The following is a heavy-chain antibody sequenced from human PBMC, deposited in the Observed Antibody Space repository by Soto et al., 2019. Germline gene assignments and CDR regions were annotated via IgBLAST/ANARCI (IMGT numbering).Heavy chain of an antibody. CDR2: ISAHNGNT. D-gene: IGHD1-1*01. CDR3: ARGRYGDY. CDR1: GYAFTTYG. Sequence: QVHLVQSGAEVKKPGASVKVSCQASGYAFTTYGITWVRQAPGQGLEWRGWISAHNGNTTYAQKLQGRVTVTRDTPTSTAYRELRSLRSDVTAVYYCARGRYGDYWGQGALVTVSS. V-gene: IGHV1-18*01. J-gene: IGHJ4*02.